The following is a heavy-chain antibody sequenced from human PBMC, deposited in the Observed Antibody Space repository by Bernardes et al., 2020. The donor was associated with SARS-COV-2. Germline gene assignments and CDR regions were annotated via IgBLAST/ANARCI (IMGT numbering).Heavy chain of an antibody. CDR1: GYTLTPYW. Sequence: GASLKISSKGSGYTLTPYWIGWVRPVPGRGPEWMGVIFPRDYDTRYSPSFQGQVTISADRSASTAYLQWNSLKASDTAIYYCARQDCTSAGCYSGGYWGQGTQVIVSS. CDR2: IFPRDYDT. J-gene: IGHJ4*02. D-gene: IGHD2-15*01. V-gene: IGHV5-51*01. CDR3: ARQDCTSAGCYSGGY.